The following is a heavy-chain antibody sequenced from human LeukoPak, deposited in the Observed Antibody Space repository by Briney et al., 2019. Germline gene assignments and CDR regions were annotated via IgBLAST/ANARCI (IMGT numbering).Heavy chain of an antibody. Sequence: PGGSLRLSCAASGFTFSSYGMHWVRQAPGKGLEWVAVIWYDGSNKYYADSVKGRFTISRDNSKSTLYLQMNSLRAEDTAVYYCASVVTAITVFGAFDIWGQGTMVTVSS. D-gene: IGHD2-21*02. V-gene: IGHV3-33*01. CDR3: ASVVTAITVFGAFDI. CDR1: GFTFSSYG. CDR2: IWYDGSNK. J-gene: IGHJ3*02.